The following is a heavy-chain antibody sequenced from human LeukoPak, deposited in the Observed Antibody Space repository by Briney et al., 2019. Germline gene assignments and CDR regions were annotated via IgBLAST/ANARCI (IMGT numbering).Heavy chain of an antibody. Sequence: PGGSLRLSCAASGFTFSSYAMSWVRQAPGKGLEWVSAISGSGGSTYYADSVKGRFTISRDNSKNTLYLQMNSLRAEDTAVYYCAKDGKYSSSWSHFDYWGQGTLVTVSS. D-gene: IGHD6-13*01. CDR2: ISGSGGST. CDR3: AKDGKYSSSWSHFDY. V-gene: IGHV3-23*01. J-gene: IGHJ4*02. CDR1: GFTFSSYA.